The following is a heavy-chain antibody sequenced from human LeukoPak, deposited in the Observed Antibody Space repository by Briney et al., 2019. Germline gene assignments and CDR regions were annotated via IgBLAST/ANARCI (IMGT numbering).Heavy chain of an antibody. CDR2: IIPIFGTA. Sequence: ASVKVSCKASGGTFSSYAISWVRQAPGQGLEWMGGIIPIFGTANYAQKFQGRVTITADESTSTAYMELSSLRSEDTAVYYCAREWNYYGSGSYLGWWGQGTLVTVSS. J-gene: IGHJ4*02. D-gene: IGHD3-10*01. CDR3: AREWNYYGSGSYLGW. CDR1: GGTFSSYA. V-gene: IGHV1-69*13.